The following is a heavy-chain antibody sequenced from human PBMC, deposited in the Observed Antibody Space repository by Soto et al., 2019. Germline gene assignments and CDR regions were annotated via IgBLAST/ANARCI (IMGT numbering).Heavy chain of an antibody. D-gene: IGHD3-10*01. CDR2: ISSSTTHI. CDR3: ARTMYYYGSGDY. Sequence: GSLRLSCTASGFTFNTYNMNWVRQAPGRGLEWVSSISSSTTHILYADSVKGRFTISRDNGKNSLYLQMNSLRAEDTAVYYCARTMYYYGSGDYWGQGTLVTVSS. J-gene: IGHJ4*02. CDR1: GFTFNTYN. V-gene: IGHV3-21*06.